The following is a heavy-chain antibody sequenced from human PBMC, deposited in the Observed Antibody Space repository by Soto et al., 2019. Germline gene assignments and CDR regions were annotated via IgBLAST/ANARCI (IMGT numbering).Heavy chain of an antibody. V-gene: IGHV3-23*01. Sequence: EVQLLASGGGLVQHGGSLRLSCAASGFNFSSYAMSWFRQAPGKGLEWVSVISGSGDSPYYADSVRGRFTISRDNSKNSLYLKMNSLRAQYTVVYYVSKDRDVASAGLTKSYVMEGWVQGTTVTV. D-gene: IGHD6-13*01. CDR1: GFNFSSYA. CDR2: ISGSGDSP. CDR3: SKDRDVASAGLTKSYVMEG. J-gene: IGHJ6*02.